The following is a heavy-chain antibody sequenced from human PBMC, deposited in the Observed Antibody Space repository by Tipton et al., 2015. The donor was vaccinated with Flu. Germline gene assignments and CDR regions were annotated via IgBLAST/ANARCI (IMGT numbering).Heavy chain of an antibody. Sequence: TLSLTCTVSSGSISSDNWSWIRQPPGKGLEWIAYISYTGSTNYNPSLKSRVTISIDTSKNQLSLKLTSVTAADTAVYYCARQGPGGRSFDIWGQGTMVTVSS. J-gene: IGHJ3*02. V-gene: IGHV4-59*08. CDR1: SGSISSDN. CDR3: ARQGPGGRSFDI. CDR2: ISYTGST. D-gene: IGHD2-8*02.